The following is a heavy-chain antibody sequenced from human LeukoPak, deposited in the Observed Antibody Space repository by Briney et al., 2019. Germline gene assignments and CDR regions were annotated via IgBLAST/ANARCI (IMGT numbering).Heavy chain of an antibody. Sequence: SVKVSCKASGGTFSIYAISWVRQAPGQGLEWMGGIIPIFGTANYAQKFQGRVTITADESTSTAYMELSSLRSEDTAVYYCARDLGCSSTSCYNHYFDYWGQGTQVTVSS. V-gene: IGHV1-69*13. CDR2: IIPIFGTA. CDR3: ARDLGCSSTSCYNHYFDY. J-gene: IGHJ4*02. CDR1: GGTFSIYA. D-gene: IGHD2-2*02.